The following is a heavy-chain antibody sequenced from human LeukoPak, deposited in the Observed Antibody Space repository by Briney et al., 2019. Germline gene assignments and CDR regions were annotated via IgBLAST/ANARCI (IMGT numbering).Heavy chain of an antibody. Sequence: PGRSLRLSCVASGFTFSNYGMHWVRQAPGKGLEWVAIIWFDGSNIYYADSVKGRFTISRDNSKNTLFLQMNSLRAEDTAVYYCARGAGVSSWYYDYWGQGTLVTVSS. CDR2: IWFDGSNI. V-gene: IGHV3-33*01. D-gene: IGHD6-13*01. CDR1: GFTFSNYG. CDR3: ARGAGVSSWYYDY. J-gene: IGHJ4*02.